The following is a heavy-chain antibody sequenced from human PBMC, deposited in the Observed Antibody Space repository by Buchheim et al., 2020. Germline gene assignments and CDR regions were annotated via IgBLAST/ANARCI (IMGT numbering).Heavy chain of an antibody. CDR2: ISSSSSTI. CDR3: ARSRGGYCSGGSCFFISDLAFDI. D-gene: IGHD2-15*01. J-gene: IGHJ3*02. Sequence: EVQLVESGGGLVQPGGSLRLSCAASGFTFSSYSMNWVRQAPGKGLEWVSYISSSSSTIYYADSVKGRFTISRDNAKNSLYLQMNSLRDEDTAVYYCARSRGGYCSGGSCFFISDLAFDIWGQGT. V-gene: IGHV3-48*02. CDR1: GFTFSSYS.